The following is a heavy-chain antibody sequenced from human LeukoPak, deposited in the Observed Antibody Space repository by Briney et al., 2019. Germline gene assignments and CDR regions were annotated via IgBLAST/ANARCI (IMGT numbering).Heavy chain of an antibody. CDR1: GFTFSSYA. J-gene: IGHJ4*02. V-gene: IGHV3-23*01. CDR2: ISGSGGST. CDR3: AKVRDYYYDSSGLDY. Sequence: GGSLRLSCAASGFTFSSYAMSWVRQAPGKGLEWVSAISGSGGSTYYADSVKGRFTISRDNSKNTLYLQMNSLRAEDTAVYYRAKVRDYYYDSSGLDYWGQGTLVTVSS. D-gene: IGHD3-22*01.